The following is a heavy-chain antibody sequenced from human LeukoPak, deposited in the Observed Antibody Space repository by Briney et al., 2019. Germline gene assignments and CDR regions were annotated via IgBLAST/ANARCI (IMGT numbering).Heavy chain of an antibody. CDR1: GGSISSSSYY. D-gene: IGHD6-13*01. Sequence: SETLSLTCTVSGGSISSSSYYWGWIRQPPGKGLEWIGSIYYSGSTYYNPSLKSRVTISVDTSKNQFSLKLSSVTAADTTVYYCARHGWYAAAGSDYWGQGTLVTVSS. J-gene: IGHJ4*02. CDR2: IYYSGST. V-gene: IGHV4-39*01. CDR3: ARHGWYAAAGSDY.